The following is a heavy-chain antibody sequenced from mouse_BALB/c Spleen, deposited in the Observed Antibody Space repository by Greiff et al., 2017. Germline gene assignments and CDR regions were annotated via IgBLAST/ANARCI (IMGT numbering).Heavy chain of an antibody. D-gene: IGHD1-1*01. V-gene: IGHV3-8*02. J-gene: IGHJ1*01. CDR1: GDSITSGY. CDR3: ARYYYGSSYESWYFDV. CDR2: ISYSGST. Sequence: EVKLQESGPSLVKPSQTLSLTCSVTGDSITSGYWNWIRKFPGNKLEYMGYISYSGSTYYNPSLKSRISITRDTSKNQYYLQLNSVTTEDTATYYCARYYYGSSYESWYFDVWGAGTTVTVSS.